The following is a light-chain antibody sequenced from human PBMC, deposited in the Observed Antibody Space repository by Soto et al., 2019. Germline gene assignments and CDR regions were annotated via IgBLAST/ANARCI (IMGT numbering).Light chain of an antibody. CDR2: AAS. CDR3: QQYYSFPWT. J-gene: IGKJ1*01. Sequence: VIWMTQSPSILSAPTGDRVTISCRMSQSISSYLAWYQQKPGKAPELLIYAASTLQSGVPSRFSGSGSGTDFTLTISCLQSEDFATYYCQQYYSFPWTFGQGTKVEIK. CDR1: QSISSY. V-gene: IGKV1D-8*01.